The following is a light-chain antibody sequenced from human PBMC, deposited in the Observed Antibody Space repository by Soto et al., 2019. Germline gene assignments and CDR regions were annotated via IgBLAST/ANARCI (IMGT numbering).Light chain of an antibody. CDR3: QQSYSTPCT. CDR1: QSTSSY. J-gene: IGKJ2*02. V-gene: IGKV1-39*01. Sequence: DIQMTQSPSSLSASVGDRVTITCRASQSTSSYLNWYQQRPGKAPKLLIYAASTLQGGVPSRFSGRGSGTDSTLTITSLQPEDFATYYCQQSYSTPCTFGQGTKLEIE. CDR2: AAS.